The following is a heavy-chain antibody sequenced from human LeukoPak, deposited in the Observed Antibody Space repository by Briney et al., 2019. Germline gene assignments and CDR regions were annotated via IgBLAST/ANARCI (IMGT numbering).Heavy chain of an antibody. CDR3: ARFPLADCSSTSCYVVY. D-gene: IGHD2-2*01. V-gene: IGHV4-4*02. Sequence: SGSTNYNPSLKSRVTISVDKSKNQFSLKLSSVTAADTAVYYCARFPLADCSSTSCYVVYWGQGTLVTVSS. J-gene: IGHJ4*02. CDR2: SGST.